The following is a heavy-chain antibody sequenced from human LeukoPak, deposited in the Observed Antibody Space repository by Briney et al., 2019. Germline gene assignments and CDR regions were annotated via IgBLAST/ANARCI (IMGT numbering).Heavy chain of an antibody. CDR2: IFQSGDT. CDR1: GGSISSGGYS. D-gene: IGHD3-22*01. V-gene: IGHV4-30-2*01. CDR3: ARGSVDYYDSSGYYRRNDAFDI. J-gene: IGHJ3*02. Sequence: PSQTLSLTCGVSGGSISSGGYSWSWIRQPPGKGLEWIGYIFQSGDTFYNPSLKTRVTISVDRSKNHFSLELTFVTAADTAVYYCARGSVDYYDSSGYYRRNDAFDIWGQGTLVTVSS.